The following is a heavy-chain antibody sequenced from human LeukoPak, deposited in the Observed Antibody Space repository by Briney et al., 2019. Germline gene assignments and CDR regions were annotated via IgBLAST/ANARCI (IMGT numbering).Heavy chain of an antibody. CDR1: GYSFNTYW. CDR3: AKLTRGGYEKFDF. D-gene: IGHD5-12*01. J-gene: IGHJ4*02. Sequence: GESLTISCKGSGYSFNTYWIAWVRHMPGKGLEWMGIIYPGDSETTYSPSFQGQVSISADKPISTAFLHWSSLKASDTAMYYCAKLTRGGYEKFDFWGQGTQVTVSS. V-gene: IGHV5-51*01. CDR2: IYPGDSET.